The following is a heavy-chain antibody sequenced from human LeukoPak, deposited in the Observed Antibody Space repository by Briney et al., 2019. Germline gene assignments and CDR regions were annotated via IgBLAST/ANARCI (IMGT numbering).Heavy chain of an antibody. D-gene: IGHD2-15*01. CDR3: ARDSHYSSAPSDY. Sequence: SVKVSCTVSGGALSNDAISWVRQAPGQGLECMGRIIPILGIAKYAQKFQGSVTITADSSTRPAYMELRSLRSDDTAVYYCARDSHYSSAPSDYWGQGTLVTVSS. V-gene: IGHV1-69*04. CDR2: IIPILGIA. CDR1: GGALSNDA. J-gene: IGHJ4*02.